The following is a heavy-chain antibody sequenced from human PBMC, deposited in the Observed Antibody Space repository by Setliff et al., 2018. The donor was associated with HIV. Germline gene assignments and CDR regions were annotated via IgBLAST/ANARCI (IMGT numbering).Heavy chain of an antibody. CDR3: ARAEMATIVAFDI. Sequence: KPSETLSLTCGVSGYSISSDYCWGWIRQPPGKGLEYIGYIYYTGSTDYNPSLNGRVTISIDMSKSQFSLKLNSVTAADTAVYYCARAEMATIVAFDIWGQGTMVTVSS. CDR1: GYSISSDY. V-gene: IGHV4-59*01. J-gene: IGHJ3*02. D-gene: IGHD5-12*01. CDR2: IYYTGST.